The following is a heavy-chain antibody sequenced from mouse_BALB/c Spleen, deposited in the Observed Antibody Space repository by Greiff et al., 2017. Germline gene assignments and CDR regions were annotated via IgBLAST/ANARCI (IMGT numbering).Heavy chain of an antibody. D-gene: IGHD2-1*01. Sequence: VKVVESGPGLVAPSQSLSITCTVSGFSLTSYGVHWVRQPPGKGLEWPGVIWAGGSTNYNSALMSRLSISKDNSKSQVFLKMNSLQTDDTAMYYCARDLDGNYSWFAYWGQGTLVTVSA. CDR2: IWAGGST. V-gene: IGHV2-9*02. CDR3: ARDLDGNYSWFAY. CDR1: GFSLTSYG. J-gene: IGHJ3*01.